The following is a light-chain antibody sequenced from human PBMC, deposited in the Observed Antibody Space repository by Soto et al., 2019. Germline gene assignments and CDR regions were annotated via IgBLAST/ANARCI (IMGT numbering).Light chain of an antibody. J-gene: IGLJ1*01. CDR2: DVN. CDR1: SSDVGGRNY. CDR3: SSYAGSNNPDV. V-gene: IGLV2-8*01. Sequence: QSVLTQPPSASGSPGQSVTISCTGTSSDVGGRNYVSWYQQHPGKAPKLMIYDVNKRPPGVPDRFSGSKSGNTASLTVSGLQAEDEADYYCSSYAGSNNPDVFGTGTKLTVL.